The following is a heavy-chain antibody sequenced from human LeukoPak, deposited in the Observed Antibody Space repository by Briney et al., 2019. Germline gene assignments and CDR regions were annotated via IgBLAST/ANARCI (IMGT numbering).Heavy chain of an antibody. V-gene: IGHV3-66*01. D-gene: IGHD6-13*01. CDR3: ARDLIRAAVQDY. CDR2: IYSGGNT. Sequence: SYADSVDSNSRNCMSGVRQAAGEGLEKDSVIYSGGNTYYADSVKGRFTISRDNSKNTLYLQMNSLRAEDTAVYYCARDLIRAAVQDYWGQGTLVTVSS. CDR1: VDSNSRNC. J-gene: IGHJ4*02.